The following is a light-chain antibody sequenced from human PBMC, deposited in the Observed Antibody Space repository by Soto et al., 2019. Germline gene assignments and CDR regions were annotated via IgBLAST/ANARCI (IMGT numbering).Light chain of an antibody. CDR1: QTLASNS. Sequence: VLAESRRTLALARGERATLSCRASQTLASNSLAWYQQKAGQAPRLLIYGASSRATGIPDRFSGSASGTDFTLTITRLAPEDFAVYFCQQYGSSPPTFSQGTKVDIK. V-gene: IGKV3-20*01. CDR3: QQYGSSPPT. CDR2: GAS. J-gene: IGKJ1*01.